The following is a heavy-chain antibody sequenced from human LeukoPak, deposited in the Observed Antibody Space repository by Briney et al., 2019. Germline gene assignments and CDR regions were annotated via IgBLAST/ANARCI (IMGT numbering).Heavy chain of an antibody. CDR3: ARDRGYSYASDAFGV. CDR1: GFTFSHYY. Sequence: GGSLRLSCAASGFTFSHYYISWIRQAPGKGLEWISYIRSSGSIIYYANSVKGRFTISRDNAKDSLYLQMSSLRAEDTAVYYCARDRGYSYASDAFGVWGQGTMVTVSS. V-gene: IGHV3-11*01. J-gene: IGHJ3*01. D-gene: IGHD5-18*01. CDR2: IRSSGSII.